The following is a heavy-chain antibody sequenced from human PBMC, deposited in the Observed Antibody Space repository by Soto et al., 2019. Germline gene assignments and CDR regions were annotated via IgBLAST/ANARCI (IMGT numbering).Heavy chain of an antibody. V-gene: IGHV4-34*01. CDR1: GGSFSGHF. J-gene: IGHJ4*02. D-gene: IGHD3-3*01. Sequence: SETLSLTCVVYGGSFSGHFWSWIRQPPGKGLEWIGEINHSGSANYNPSLKSRVTISVDTSKNQFSLKLTSVTAADTAVYYCTGWAVGIMIFGVPKDYWSQGTQVTV. CDR3: TGWAVGIMIFGVPKDY. CDR2: INHSGSA.